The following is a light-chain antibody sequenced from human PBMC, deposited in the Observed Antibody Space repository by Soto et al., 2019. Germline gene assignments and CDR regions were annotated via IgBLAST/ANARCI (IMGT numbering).Light chain of an antibody. CDR3: QQSYRTPLT. CDR2: AAS. J-gene: IGKJ4*01. Sequence: DIQMPPSPSSLSASVGDRVTITCRPSQSISSYLNWYQQKPGKAPKLLIYAASSLQSGVPSRFSGSGSGTDFTLTISSLQPEDFAAYYCQQSYRTPLTFGGGTKVDIK. V-gene: IGKV1-39*01. CDR1: QSISSY.